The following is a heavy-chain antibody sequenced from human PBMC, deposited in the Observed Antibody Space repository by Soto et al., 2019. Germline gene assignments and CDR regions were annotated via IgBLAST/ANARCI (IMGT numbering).Heavy chain of an antibody. CDR2: MNPNSGNT. CDR1: GYTFTSYD. Sequence: ASVKVSCKASGYTFTSYDINWVRQATGQGLEWMGWMNPNSGNTGYAQKFQGRVTMTRNTSISTAYMELSSLRSEDTAVYYCARGRITIFGPTQYYYYMDVWGKGTTVTVSS. D-gene: IGHD3-3*01. CDR3: ARGRITIFGPTQYYYYMDV. V-gene: IGHV1-8*01. J-gene: IGHJ6*03.